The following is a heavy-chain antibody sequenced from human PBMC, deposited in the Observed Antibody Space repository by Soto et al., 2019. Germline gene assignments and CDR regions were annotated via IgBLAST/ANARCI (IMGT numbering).Heavy chain of an antibody. CDR3: AKDLDLRKPKILEWLPSRSYYMDV. CDR1: GFTFSSYA. CDR2: ISGSGGST. Sequence: GGSLRLSCAASGFTFSSYAMSWVRQAPGKGLEWVSAISGSGGSTYYADSVKGRFTISRDNSKNTLYLQMNSLRAEDTAVYYCAKDLDLRKPKILEWLPSRSYYMDVWGKGTTVTVSS. D-gene: IGHD3-3*01. V-gene: IGHV3-23*01. J-gene: IGHJ6*03.